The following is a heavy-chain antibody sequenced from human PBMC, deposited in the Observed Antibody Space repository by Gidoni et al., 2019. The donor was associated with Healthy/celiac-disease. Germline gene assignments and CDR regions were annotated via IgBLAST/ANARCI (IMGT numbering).Heavy chain of an antibody. CDR1: GFTFSSYE. Sequence: EVQLVESGGGLVQPGGSLRLSCAASGFTFSSYEMNWGRQAPGKGLEWVSYISSSGSTIYYADSVKGRFTISRDNAKNSLYLQMNSLRAEDTAVYYCARDQGGSSFFDLWGRGTLVTVSS. V-gene: IGHV3-48*03. D-gene: IGHD6-13*01. CDR2: ISSSGSTI. J-gene: IGHJ2*01. CDR3: ARDQGGSSFFDL.